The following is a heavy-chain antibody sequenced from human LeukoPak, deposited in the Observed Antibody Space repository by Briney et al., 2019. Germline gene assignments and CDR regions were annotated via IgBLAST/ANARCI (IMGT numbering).Heavy chain of an antibody. CDR2: IYHSGGT. V-gene: IGHV4-38-2*02. J-gene: IGHJ3*02. D-gene: IGHD6-19*01. CDR3: ARWGQWLDLGEDAFDI. Sequence: SETLPLTCTVSGYSISSGYYWGWIRQPPGKGLEWIGCIYHSGGTHYNPSLKSRVTVSIDTSMNQFSLKLISATAADTAVYYCARWGQWLDLGEDAFDIWGQGTMVTVSS. CDR1: GYSISSGYY.